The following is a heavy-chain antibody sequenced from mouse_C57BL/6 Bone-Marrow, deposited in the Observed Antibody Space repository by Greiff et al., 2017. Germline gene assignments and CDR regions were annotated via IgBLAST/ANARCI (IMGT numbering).Heavy chain of an antibody. CDR2: IDPENGDT. CDR3: SMDYYFDY. Sequence: EVQLQQSGAELARPGASVKLSCKASGYTFTSYGISWVKQRPEQGLEWIGWIDPENGDTEYAAKFQGKATITADTASNTAYLQLSSLTSEDTAVYYCSMDYYFDYWGQGTTLPVSS. V-gene: IGHV14-4*01. J-gene: IGHJ2*01. CDR1: GYTFTSYG.